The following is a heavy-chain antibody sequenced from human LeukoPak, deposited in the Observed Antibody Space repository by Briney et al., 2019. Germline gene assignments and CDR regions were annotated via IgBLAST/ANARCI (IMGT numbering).Heavy chain of an antibody. V-gene: IGHV1-18*01. CDR3: ARDKPSVSATRPYNWFYP. CDR1: GYTFTSYG. Sequence: ASEKVSCKASGYTFTSYGISWVRQAPGQGLEWMGWISAYNGNTNYAQKLQGRVTMTTDTSTSTAYMEMRSLRSDHTAVYYCARDKPSVSATRPYNWFYPWAQGTLVTVSS. CDR2: ISAYNGNT. D-gene: IGHD5/OR15-5a*01. J-gene: IGHJ5*02.